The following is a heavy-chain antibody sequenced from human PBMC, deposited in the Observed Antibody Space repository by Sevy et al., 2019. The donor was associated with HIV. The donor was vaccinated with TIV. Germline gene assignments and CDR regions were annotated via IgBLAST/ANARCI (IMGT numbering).Heavy chain of an antibody. J-gene: IGHJ3*02. CDR2: IYWNADK. Sequence: SGPTLVKPTQTLTLTCTFSGFSLTTSGLGVGWIRQPPGKSLEWLAVIYWNADKRSSPSLKSRLTLTKDTSKNQVVLTITNMDPVDTATYYCAHTSYYHSPVTPDDAFDIWGQGTTVSVSS. D-gene: IGHD3-22*01. CDR1: GFSLTTSGLG. V-gene: IGHV2-5*01. CDR3: AHTSYYHSPVTPDDAFDI.